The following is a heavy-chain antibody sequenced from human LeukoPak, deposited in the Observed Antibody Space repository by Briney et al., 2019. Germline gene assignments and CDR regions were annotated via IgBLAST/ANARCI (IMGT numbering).Heavy chain of an antibody. D-gene: IGHD6-19*01. CDR1: GFTFSSYA. CDR3: TRDSGRFRLDY. J-gene: IGHJ4*02. V-gene: IGHV3-7*01. CDR2: IKEDGSET. Sequence: PGGSLRLSCAASGFTFSSYAMSWVRQAPGKGLEWVASIKEDGSETYYADSVKGRFTVSRDNAKNSLFLQMNSLRVEDTAVYYCTRDSGRFRLDYWGQGVLVTVSS.